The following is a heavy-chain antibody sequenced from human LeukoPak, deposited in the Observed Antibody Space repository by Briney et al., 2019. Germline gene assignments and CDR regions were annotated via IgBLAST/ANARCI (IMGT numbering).Heavy chain of an antibody. D-gene: IGHD1-26*01. CDR3: AKKESIVGATPSGY. CDR2: IRYDGSNK. V-gene: IGHV3-30*02. Sequence: GGSLRLSCAASGFTFSSYGMHWVRQAPGKGLEWVAFIRYDGSNKYYADSMKGRFTISRGNSKNTLYLQMNSLRAEDTAVYYCAKKESIVGATPSGYWGQGTLVTVSS. CDR1: GFTFSSYG. J-gene: IGHJ4*02.